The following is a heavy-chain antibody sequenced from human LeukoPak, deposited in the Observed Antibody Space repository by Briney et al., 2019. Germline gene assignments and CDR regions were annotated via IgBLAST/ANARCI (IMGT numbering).Heavy chain of an antibody. CDR3: ASLTAALGFYYGVDV. Sequence: GRSLRLSCAASGFTLSDYAMHWVRQAPGKGLEWVALISYDSRHKKYADAVKGRFTVSRDNSTLYLQMNSLRTEDTAIYFCASLTAALGFYYGVDVWGQGTTVTVSS. CDR2: ISYDSRHK. J-gene: IGHJ6*02. CDR1: GFTLSDYA. V-gene: IGHV3-30-3*01. D-gene: IGHD2-21*02.